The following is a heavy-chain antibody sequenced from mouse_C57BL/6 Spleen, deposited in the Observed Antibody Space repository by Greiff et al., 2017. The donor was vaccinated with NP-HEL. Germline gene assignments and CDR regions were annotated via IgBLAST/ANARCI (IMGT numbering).Heavy chain of an antibody. CDR3: ARHGNYYGSSPYAMDY. Sequence: VKLQESGPGLVAPSQSLSITCTVSGFSLTSYGVHWVRQPPGKGLEWLVVIWSDGSTTYNSALKSRLSISKDNSKSQVFLKMNSLQTDDTAMYYCARHGNYYGSSPYAMDYWGQGTSVTVSS. CDR2: IWSDGST. V-gene: IGHV2-6-1*01. D-gene: IGHD1-1*01. CDR1: GFSLTSYG. J-gene: IGHJ4*01.